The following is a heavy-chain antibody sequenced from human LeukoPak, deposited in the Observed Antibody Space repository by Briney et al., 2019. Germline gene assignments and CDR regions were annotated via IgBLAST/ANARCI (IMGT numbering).Heavy chain of an antibody. D-gene: IGHD3-10*01. V-gene: IGHV3-48*02. CDR1: GFIFSNYC. Sequence: GSLRLYCAASGFIFSNYCMNWVRQAPGKGLEWVSYISSSSTTIFYADSVERRFTISRDNAKNTLFLQMNGLRDEDTALYYCARERVSAAAGDGFDSWGQGTLVTVSS. CDR2: ISSSSTTI. CDR3: ARERVSAAAGDGFDS. J-gene: IGHJ4*02.